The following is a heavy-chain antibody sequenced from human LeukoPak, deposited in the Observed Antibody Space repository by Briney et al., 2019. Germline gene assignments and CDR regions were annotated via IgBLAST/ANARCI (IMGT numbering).Heavy chain of an antibody. J-gene: IGHJ4*02. CDR2: IKQDGSEK. D-gene: IGHD6-19*01. CDR1: GFTFSRYW. CDR3: ARVSAVAAYFDY. Sequence: GGSLRLSRAVSGFTFSRYWMSWVRQAPGKGLEWVAHIKQDGSEKYYVDSVRGRFAISRDNAKNSLYLQMNSLRAEDTAVYYCARVSAVAAYFDYWGQGTLVTVSS. V-gene: IGHV3-7*01.